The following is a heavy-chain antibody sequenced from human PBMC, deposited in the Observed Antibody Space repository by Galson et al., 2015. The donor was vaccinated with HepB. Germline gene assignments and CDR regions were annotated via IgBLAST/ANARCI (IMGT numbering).Heavy chain of an antibody. J-gene: IGHJ4*02. CDR1: GFTFSTYA. CDR3: AKIQGLQWLVLFDY. D-gene: IGHD6-19*01. CDR2: ISGSGGST. Sequence: SLRLSCAASGFTFSTYAMSWVRQAPGKGLECVSIISGSGGSTYYADSVKGRFTISRDNSKNTLYLQMNSLRAEDTAVYYCAKIQGLQWLVLFDYWGQRTLVTVSS. V-gene: IGHV3-23*01.